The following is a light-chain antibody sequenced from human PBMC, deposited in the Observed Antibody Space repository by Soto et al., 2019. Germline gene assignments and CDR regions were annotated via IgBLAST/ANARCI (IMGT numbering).Light chain of an antibody. CDR1: QSVLYSSNNKNY. Sequence: DIVMTQSPDSLAVSLGERATINCKSSQSVLYSSNNKNYLAWYQQKPGQPPKLLIYWASIRESGVPDRFSGSGSGTHFTLTISSLQAEDVAVYYCQQYYNTPLTFGGGTKVEIK. CDR3: QQYYNTPLT. V-gene: IGKV4-1*01. CDR2: WAS. J-gene: IGKJ4*01.